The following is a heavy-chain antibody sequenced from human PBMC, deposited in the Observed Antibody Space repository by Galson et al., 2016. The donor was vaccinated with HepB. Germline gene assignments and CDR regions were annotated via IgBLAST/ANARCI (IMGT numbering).Heavy chain of an antibody. V-gene: IGHV3-74*01. CDR2: INPEETTV. D-gene: IGHD3/OR15-3a*01. CDR3: ASMILGTATPFDY. CDR1: GFTFSTYW. Sequence: SLRLSCAASGFTFSTYWMHWVRQAPGKGLVWVSRINPEETTVSYADSVKGRFTISRDNAKNTLYLQMNSLRAEDTAVYYCASMILGTATPFDYWGQGTLVTVSS. J-gene: IGHJ4*02.